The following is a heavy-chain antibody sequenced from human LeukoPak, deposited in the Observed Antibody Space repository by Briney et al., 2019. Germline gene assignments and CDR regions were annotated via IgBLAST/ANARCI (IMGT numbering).Heavy chain of an antibody. V-gene: IGHV3-23*01. CDR2: TSGSGGST. CDR3: AKDLYANSN. D-gene: IGHD2/OR15-2a*01. Sequence: GGSLRLSCTASGFTFSKYAMSWVRQAPGKGLGWVSGTSGSGGSTYYADSVKGRFTISRDNSKNTLYLEMNSLRPEDTALYYCAKDLYANSNWGQGTLVTVSS. CDR1: GFTFSKYA. J-gene: IGHJ4*02.